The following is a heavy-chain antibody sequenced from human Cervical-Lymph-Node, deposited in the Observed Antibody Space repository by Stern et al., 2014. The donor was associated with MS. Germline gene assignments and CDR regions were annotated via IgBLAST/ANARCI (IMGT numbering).Heavy chain of an antibody. V-gene: IGHV3-23*04. Sequence: EVQLVESGGGLVQPGGSLRLSCAASGFPFSSHAMSWVRQAPGKGLEWVSSISGSGSSTYYADSVKGRFTISRDISKNTLYLQLNSLRADDTAVYYCAQTPFRMVLAANRWFDPWGQGTLVTVSS. D-gene: IGHD2-15*01. CDR1: GFPFSSHA. CDR3: AQTPFRMVLAANRWFDP. CDR2: ISGSGSST. J-gene: IGHJ5*02.